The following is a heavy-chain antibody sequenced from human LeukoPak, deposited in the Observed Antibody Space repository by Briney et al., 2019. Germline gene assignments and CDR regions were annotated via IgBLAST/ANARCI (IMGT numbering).Heavy chain of an antibody. V-gene: IGHV1-2*02. CDR2: INPNSGGT. J-gene: IGHJ4*02. CDR1: GYTFTGYY. CDR3: ARDPDYDILTGYFSDPGDS. Sequence: ASVKVSCKASGYTFTGYYMHWVRQAPGQGLEWMGWINPNSGGTNYAQKFQGRVTMTRDTSISTAYMELSRLRSDDTAVYYCARDPDYDILTGYFSDPGDSWGQGTLVTVSS. D-gene: IGHD3-9*01.